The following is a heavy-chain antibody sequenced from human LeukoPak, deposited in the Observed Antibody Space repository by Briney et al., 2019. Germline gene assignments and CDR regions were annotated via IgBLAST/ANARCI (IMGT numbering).Heavy chain of an antibody. V-gene: IGHV4-61*02. Sequence: SQTLSLTCTVSDDSISSGSYFWSWIRQPAGKGLEWIGRIYTSGSTNYNPSLTSRDPISVDTSKNQFSLKLSSVTAADTAVYYCASCRSDYRTVDPWGQGTLVSVSS. J-gene: IGHJ5*02. CDR3: ASCRSDYRTVDP. CDR1: DDSISSGSYF. D-gene: IGHD4-11*01. CDR2: IYTSGST.